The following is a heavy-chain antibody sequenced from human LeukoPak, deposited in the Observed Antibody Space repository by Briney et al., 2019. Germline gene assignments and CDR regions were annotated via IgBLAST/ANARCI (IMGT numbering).Heavy chain of an antibody. D-gene: IGHD2-2*02. J-gene: IGHJ4*02. CDR1: GYSFTTYW. CDR3: ARHLGYCSSTSCYTTVYFDY. CDR2: IYPGDSDT. V-gene: IGHV5-51*01. Sequence: GESLKISCKGSGYSFTTYWIGWVRQMPGKGLEWMGIIYPGDSDTRYSPSFQGQVTISADKSIRTAYLQWSSLKASDTAMYYCARHLGYCSSTSCYTTVYFDYWGQGTLVTVSS.